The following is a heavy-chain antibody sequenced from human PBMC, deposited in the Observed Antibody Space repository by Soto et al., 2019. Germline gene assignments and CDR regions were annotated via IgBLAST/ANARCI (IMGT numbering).Heavy chain of an antibody. CDR3: ARPSKSYYDSSGYGEYYYYYYGMDV. Sequence: QVQLVQSGAEVKKPGSSVKVSCKASGGTFSSYAISWVRQAPGQGLEWMGGIIPIFGTANYAQKFQGRVTITADKSTSTAYMELSSLGSEDTAVYYCARPSKSYYDSSGYGEYYYYYYGMDVWGQGTTVTVSS. D-gene: IGHD3-22*01. CDR2: IIPIFGTA. J-gene: IGHJ6*02. CDR1: GGTFSSYA. V-gene: IGHV1-69*06.